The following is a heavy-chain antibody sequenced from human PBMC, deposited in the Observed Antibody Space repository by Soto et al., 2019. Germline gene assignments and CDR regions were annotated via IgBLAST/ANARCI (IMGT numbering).Heavy chain of an antibody. Sequence: GESLKISCKGSGYSFTSYWIGWVRQMPGKGLEWMGIIYPGDSDTRYSPSFRGQVTISADKSISTAYLQWSSLKASDTAMYYCARGRYSYGLDNAFDIWGQGTMVTVSS. D-gene: IGHD5-18*01. CDR3: ARGRYSYGLDNAFDI. CDR2: IYPGDSDT. V-gene: IGHV5-51*01. CDR1: GYSFTSYW. J-gene: IGHJ3*02.